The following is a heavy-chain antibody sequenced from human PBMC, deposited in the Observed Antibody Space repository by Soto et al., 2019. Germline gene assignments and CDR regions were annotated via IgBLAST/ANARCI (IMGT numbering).Heavy chain of an antibody. CDR1: GFTFSTSW. CDR2: IKEDGSEK. J-gene: IGHJ4*02. D-gene: IGHD5-18*01. V-gene: IGHV3-7*01. CDR3: ARDRGYSCFDY. Sequence: GGSLRLSCAASGFTFSTSWMNWVRQAPGKGLEWVAAIKEDGSEKYYVDFVKGRFTISRDNADNSLYLEMNGLRAEDTAVYYCARDRGYSCFDYWGLGTLVTV.